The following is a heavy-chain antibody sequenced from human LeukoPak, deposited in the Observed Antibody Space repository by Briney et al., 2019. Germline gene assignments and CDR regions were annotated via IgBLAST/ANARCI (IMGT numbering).Heavy chain of an antibody. CDR3: ARDLYGAESYFIDY. CDR2: ISSSSSYT. J-gene: IGHJ4*02. D-gene: IGHD3-10*01. V-gene: IGHV3-11*06. CDR1: GFTFSDYY. Sequence: GGSLRLSCAASGFTFSDYYMSWIRQAPGKGLEWVSYISSSSSYTNYADSVKGRFTISRDNAKNSLYLQMNSLRAEDTAVYYCARDLYGAESYFIDYWGQGTLVTVSS.